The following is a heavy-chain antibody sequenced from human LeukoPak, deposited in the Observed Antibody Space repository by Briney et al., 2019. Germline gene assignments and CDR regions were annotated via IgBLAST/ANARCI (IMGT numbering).Heavy chain of an antibody. V-gene: IGHV1-69*06. CDR2: IIPMIGTA. Sequence: SVKVSCKASGYTFTSYGISWVRQTPGQGLEWMGGIIPMIGTANYAQKFQGRVTITADRSTSIVYMELSSLTSEDTAMYYCLQEFDFWGQGTLVTVSS. CDR1: GYTFTSYG. J-gene: IGHJ4*02. D-gene: IGHD1-1*01. CDR3: LQEFDF.